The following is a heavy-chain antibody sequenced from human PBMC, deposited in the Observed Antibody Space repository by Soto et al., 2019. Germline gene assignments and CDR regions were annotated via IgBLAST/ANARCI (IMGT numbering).Heavy chain of an antibody. CDR1: GYTFTSYG. CDR3: VRDASSGYRGWWDP. Sequence: QVQLVQSGTEVKKPGASVKVSCKTSGYTFTSYGISWVRQAPGQGLEWMGLISPYNGDTIYARKLQGRVIVTADTAKGTVYMELRSLRSDDTAVYYCVRDASSGYRGWWDPWGQGTLVTVSS. CDR2: ISPYNGDT. J-gene: IGHJ5*02. V-gene: IGHV1-18*01. D-gene: IGHD5-18*01.